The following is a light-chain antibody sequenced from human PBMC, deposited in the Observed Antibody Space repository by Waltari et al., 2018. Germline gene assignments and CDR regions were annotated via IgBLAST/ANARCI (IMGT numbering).Light chain of an antibody. V-gene: IGKV2-30*01. CDR3: MQATQWPRT. J-gene: IGKJ1*01. CDR2: TVS. Sequence: DVVLTQSPLSLPVIVGQPASISCRSSQSLVYSDGNTYLSWFQQRPGQSPRRLIYTVSHRDSEVPDRFSGGGSGTDFTLKISRVEAQDVGVYYCMQATQWPRTFGQGTKVEIK. CDR1: QSLVYSDGNTY.